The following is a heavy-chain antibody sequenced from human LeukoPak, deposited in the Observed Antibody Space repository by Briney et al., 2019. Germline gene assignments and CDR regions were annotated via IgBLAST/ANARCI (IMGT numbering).Heavy chain of an antibody. D-gene: IGHD2-8*01. J-gene: IGHJ6*03. V-gene: IGHV1-69*06. Sequence: ASVKVSCKASGGTFSSYAISWVRQAPGQGLEWMGGIIPIFGTANYAQKFQGRVTITADKSTSTAYMELSSLRSEDTAVYYCAKGGDYCTNHVCPYYYYYYMDVWGKGTTVTVSS. CDR3: AKGGDYCTNHVCPYYYYYYMDV. CDR1: GGTFSSYA. CDR2: IIPIFGTA.